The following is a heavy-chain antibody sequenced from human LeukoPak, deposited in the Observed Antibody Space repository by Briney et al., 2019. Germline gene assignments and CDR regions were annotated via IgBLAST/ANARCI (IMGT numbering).Heavy chain of an antibody. D-gene: IGHD3-3*01. J-gene: IGHJ5*02. CDR1: GYTFTSYG. Sequence: ASVKVSCKASGYTFTSYGISWVRQAPEQGLEWMGWISAYNGNTNYAQKLQGRVTMTTDTSTSTAYMELRSLRSDDTAVYYCARVSLEWLFGDWFDPWGQGTLVTVSS. V-gene: IGHV1-18*01. CDR2: ISAYNGNT. CDR3: ARVSLEWLFGDWFDP.